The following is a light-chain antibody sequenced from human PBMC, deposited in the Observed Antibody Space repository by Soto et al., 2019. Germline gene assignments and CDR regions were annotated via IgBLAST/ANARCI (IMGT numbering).Light chain of an antibody. J-gene: IGKJ3*01. V-gene: IGKV3-20*01. CDR3: QQYATSARLT. CDR2: GAS. Sequence: EIVLTQSPGTLSWSPGERATLSCRASQSVSNNYLAWYQQKPGQAPRLLIYGASSRANGIPDRFSGSGSGTDFTLTINRLEPEDFAVYYCQQYATSARLTFGPGTKVDI. CDR1: QSVSNNY.